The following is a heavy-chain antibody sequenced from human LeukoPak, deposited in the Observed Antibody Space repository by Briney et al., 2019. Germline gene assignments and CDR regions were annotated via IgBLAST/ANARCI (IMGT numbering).Heavy chain of an antibody. D-gene: IGHD3-22*01. V-gene: IGHV3-30*19. CDR2: ISYDGSNK. J-gene: IGHJ4*02. Sequence: GGSLRLSCAASGFTFSSYGMHWVRQAPGKGLEWVAVISYDGSNKYYADSVKGRFTISRDNSKNTLYLQMNGLRAEDTAVYYCARAYDSSGYPLVGYWGQGTLVTVSS. CDR1: GFTFSSYG. CDR3: ARAYDSSGYPLVGY.